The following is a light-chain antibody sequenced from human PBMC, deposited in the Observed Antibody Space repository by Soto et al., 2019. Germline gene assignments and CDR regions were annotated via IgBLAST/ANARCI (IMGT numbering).Light chain of an antibody. CDR2: GVS. CDR3: HQFSSSPQT. V-gene: IGKV3-20*01. CDR1: QSVRNL. Sequence: EIVLTQSPGTLSLSPGERATLSCRTSQSVRNLLAWYQQKPGQAPRLLIYGVSSRATGIPDRFSGSGSGTDFTLTVSRLEPEDFAVYYCHQFSSSPQTFGQGTKVEIK. J-gene: IGKJ1*01.